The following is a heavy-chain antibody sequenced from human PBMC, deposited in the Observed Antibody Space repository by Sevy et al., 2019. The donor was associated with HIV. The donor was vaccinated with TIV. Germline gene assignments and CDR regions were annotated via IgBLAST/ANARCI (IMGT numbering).Heavy chain of an antibody. D-gene: IGHD6-6*01. CDR1: GGSLSNYF. CDR2: IYTSGSS. CDR3: ARESIGATGDFDY. J-gene: IGHJ4*02. Sequence: SETLSLTCTVSGGSLSNYFWSWIRQPPGKRLEWIAYIYTSGSSNYDPSLKSRVSISIDTSKNQFSLKLRSVSAAGTAVYYCARESIGATGDFDYWGQRTLVTVSS. V-gene: IGHV4-59*01.